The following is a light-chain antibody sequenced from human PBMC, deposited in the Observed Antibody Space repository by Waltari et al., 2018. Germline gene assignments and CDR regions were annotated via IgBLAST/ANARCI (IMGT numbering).Light chain of an antibody. CDR2: RVS. Sequence: TQSPLSLPVTLGQPASISRKSSRSLVHTDGNTFFYWYHQRPGQSPRRLIYRVSNRDSGVPDRFSGSGSGTDFTLRISRVEAEDVGIYYCMQGTHWPLTFGGGTKVEIK. J-gene: IGKJ4*01. CDR3: MQGTHWPLT. V-gene: IGKV2-30*02. CDR1: RSLVHTDGNTF.